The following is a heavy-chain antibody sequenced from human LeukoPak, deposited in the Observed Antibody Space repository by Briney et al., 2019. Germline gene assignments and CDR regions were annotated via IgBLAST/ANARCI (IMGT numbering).Heavy chain of an antibody. J-gene: IGHJ3*02. Sequence: PGGSLRLSCAASGFTFSSYWMHWVRQAPGKGLVWVSGISSDGSSKNYADSVKGRFTISRDNAKNTLYLQMNSLRAEDTAVYYCARDFSPGAFDIWGQGTMVTVSS. V-gene: IGHV3-74*01. CDR3: ARDFSPGAFDI. CDR2: ISSDGSSK. CDR1: GFTFSSYW. D-gene: IGHD3-3*01.